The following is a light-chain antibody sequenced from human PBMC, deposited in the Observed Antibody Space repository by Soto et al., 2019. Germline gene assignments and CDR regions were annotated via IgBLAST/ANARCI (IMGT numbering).Light chain of an antibody. CDR2: AAY. V-gene: IGKV3-20*01. Sequence: EIVLTQSPGTLSLSPGERATLSCRASQSVSSSSLAWYQQTPGQAPRLLIYAAYSRATGIQDRFSGSGSGTDFTLTIRRLEPEDFAVYYCKQYGSSPRTFGQGTKVDIK. CDR1: QSVSSSS. CDR3: KQYGSSPRT. J-gene: IGKJ1*01.